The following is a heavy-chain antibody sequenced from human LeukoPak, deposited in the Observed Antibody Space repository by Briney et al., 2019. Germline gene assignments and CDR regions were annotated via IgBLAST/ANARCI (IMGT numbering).Heavy chain of an antibody. CDR1: GYSFTSYC. Sequence: GESLKISCKGSGYSFTSYCIGWVRQMPGKGLEWMGIIYPGDSDTRYSPSFQGQVTISADKSISTAYLQWSSLKASDTAMYYCARPRCSGGSCYGGFDYWGQGTLVTVSS. CDR2: IYPGDSDT. CDR3: ARPRCSGGSCYGGFDY. D-gene: IGHD2-15*01. V-gene: IGHV5-51*01. J-gene: IGHJ4*02.